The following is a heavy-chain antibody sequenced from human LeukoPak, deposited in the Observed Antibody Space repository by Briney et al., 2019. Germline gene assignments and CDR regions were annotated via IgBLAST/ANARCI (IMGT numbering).Heavy chain of an antibody. CDR3: ASDPTESIVAAAGTLGTANWNDTFDY. CDR1: GFTVSSNY. Sequence: GGSLRLSCAASGFTVSSNYMSWVRQAPGKGLEWVSVIYSGGSTYYADSVKGRFTISRDNSKNTLYLQMNSLRAEDTAVYYCASDPTESIVAAAGTLGTANWNDTFDYWGQGTLVTVSS. J-gene: IGHJ4*02. CDR2: IYSGGST. D-gene: IGHD6-13*01. V-gene: IGHV3-66*01.